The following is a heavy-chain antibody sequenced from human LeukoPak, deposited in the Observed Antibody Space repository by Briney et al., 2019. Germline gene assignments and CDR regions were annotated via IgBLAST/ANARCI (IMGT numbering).Heavy chain of an antibody. V-gene: IGHV4-59*01. Sequence: SETLSLTCTVSGCSISSYYWSWIRQPPGKGLEWIGYIYYSGSTNYNPSLKSRVTISEDTAKNQSSLKLSSVPAAVTVVDYCARDSTYYYYSMDVWGQGTTVTVSS. CDR3: ARDSTYYYYSMDV. CDR1: GCSISSYY. J-gene: IGHJ6*02. CDR2: IYYSGST.